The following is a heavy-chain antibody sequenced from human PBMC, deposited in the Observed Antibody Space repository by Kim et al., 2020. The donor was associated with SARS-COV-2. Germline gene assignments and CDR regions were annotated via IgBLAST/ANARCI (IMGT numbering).Heavy chain of an antibody. V-gene: IGHV3-30*01. D-gene: IGHD4-4*01. CDR3: AREGLQYYFDY. J-gene: IGHJ4*02. Sequence: YADYVKGRFPIPRDNSKNTLYLQMNSLSAEETAVYYCAREGLQYYFDYWGQGTLVTVSS.